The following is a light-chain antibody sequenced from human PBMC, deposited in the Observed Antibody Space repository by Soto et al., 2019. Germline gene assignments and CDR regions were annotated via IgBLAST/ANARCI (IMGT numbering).Light chain of an antibody. Sequence: DIQLTQSPLSLSASVGDRVTITCQTSQGVGKFLNWFQQKSGEAPKLLIYNASHLESGVPVRFSGSGSGAAFTLTISSLQPEDFATYYCQQADGPPPTFGGGTKVDMK. CDR1: QGVGKF. J-gene: IGKJ4*01. V-gene: IGKV1-33*01. CDR2: NAS. CDR3: QQADGPPPT.